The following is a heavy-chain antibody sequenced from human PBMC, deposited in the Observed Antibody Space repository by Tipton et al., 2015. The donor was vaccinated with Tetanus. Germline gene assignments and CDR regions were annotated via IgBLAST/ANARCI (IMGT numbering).Heavy chain of an antibody. J-gene: IGHJ6*03. CDR3: ARSEQQLVRGYHYYYYMDV. CDR1: GGSISTYH. Sequence: TLSLTCTVSGGSISTYHWNWIRQSPRKGLEWIGYVDYFGSTKINPSLKSRVAMSVETAGNQLSLRLSSVTAADTAVYYCARSEQQLVRGYHYYYYMDVWGKGTTGSVSS. CDR2: VDYFGST. D-gene: IGHD6-13*01. V-gene: IGHV4-59*01.